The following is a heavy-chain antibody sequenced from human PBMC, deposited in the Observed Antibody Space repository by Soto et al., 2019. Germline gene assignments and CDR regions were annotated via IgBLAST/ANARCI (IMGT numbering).Heavy chain of an antibody. CDR1: RGSFRSYA. Sequence: SVQVSCKDSRGSFRSYAIIWVRQAPGQGLEWMGGIIPIFGTANYAQKFQGRVTITADESTSTAYMELSSLRSEDTAVYYCAREGITGTAPLNWGQGTLVTVSS. J-gene: IGHJ4*02. D-gene: IGHD1-7*01. V-gene: IGHV1-69*13. CDR3: AREGITGTAPLN. CDR2: IIPIFGTA.